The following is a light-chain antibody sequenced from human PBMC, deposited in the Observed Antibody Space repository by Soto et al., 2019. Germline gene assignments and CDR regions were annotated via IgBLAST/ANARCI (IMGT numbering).Light chain of an antibody. V-gene: IGKV1-39*01. CDR3: HHSYSTRT. CDR2: AAS. CDR1: QDIGAY. Sequence: DIQMTQSPSSLSASIGDRVTISCRASQDIGAYVNWYQHKQGQAPRVLMYAASNLKSGVPPRFSGSGVGRDFTLTISDLQPEDFATDYCHHSYSTRTFGQGTKVERK. J-gene: IGKJ1*01.